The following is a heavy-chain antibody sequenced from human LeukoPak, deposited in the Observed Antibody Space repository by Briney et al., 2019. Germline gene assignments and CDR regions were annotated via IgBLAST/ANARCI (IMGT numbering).Heavy chain of an antibody. V-gene: IGHV3-23*01. CDR1: GFTFSSYA. D-gene: IGHD2-2*01. CDR2: ISGSGGST. J-gene: IGHJ4*02. Sequence: PGGSLRLSCAASGFTFSSYAMSWVRQAPGKGLEWVSTISGSGGSTYYADSVKGRFTISRDNSKNTLYLQMNSLGAEDTAVYYCAKGSYCSSTSRPYYWGQGTLVTVSS. CDR3: AKGSYCSSTSRPYY.